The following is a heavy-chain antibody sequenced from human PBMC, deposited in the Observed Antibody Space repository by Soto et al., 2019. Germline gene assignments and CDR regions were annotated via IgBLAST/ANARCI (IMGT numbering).Heavy chain of an antibody. CDR3: ARDPPSSGSEFYYYGMDV. CDR1: GYTFTSHG. Sequence: QVQLMQSGDEVKKPGASVKVSCKASGYTFTSHGISWVRQAPGEGLEWMGWISANNGNTDYAQKFQGRVTMTTDTSTSTAYMEVRSLRSDDTAVYYCARDPPSSGSEFYYYGMDVWGQGTTVTVSS. D-gene: IGHD3-10*01. J-gene: IGHJ6*02. V-gene: IGHV1-18*04. CDR2: ISANNGNT.